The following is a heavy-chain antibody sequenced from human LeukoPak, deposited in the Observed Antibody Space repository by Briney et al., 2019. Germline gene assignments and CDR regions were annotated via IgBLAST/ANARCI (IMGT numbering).Heavy chain of an antibody. D-gene: IGHD5-12*01. CDR1: GFTFSNHG. CDR2: IWYDGSSK. CDR3: ARLRSGYLFNY. V-gene: IGHV3-33*01. J-gene: IGHJ4*02. Sequence: GGSLRLSCAASGFTFSNHGMHWVRQAPGKGPEWVALIWYDGSSKYYADSVKGRFTISRDNSKNSLYLQMNSLRAEDTAVYYCARLRSGYLFNYWGQGTLVTVSS.